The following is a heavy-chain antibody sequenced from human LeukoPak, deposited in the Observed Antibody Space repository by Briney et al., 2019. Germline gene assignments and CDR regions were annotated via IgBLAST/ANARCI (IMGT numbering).Heavy chain of an antibody. J-gene: IGHJ4*02. V-gene: IGHV3-23*01. CDR2: MGGRSI. CDR3: AKNDEHCSGGSCFDS. Sequence: GGSLRLSCAASGFTFRTYAMSWVRQAPGKGLEWASAMGGRSIFYADSVKGRFTISRDNAKNTLYLQMNSLRVEDTAIYYCAKNDEHCSGGSCFDSWGQGTLVTVSS. CDR1: GFTFRTYA. D-gene: IGHD2-15*01.